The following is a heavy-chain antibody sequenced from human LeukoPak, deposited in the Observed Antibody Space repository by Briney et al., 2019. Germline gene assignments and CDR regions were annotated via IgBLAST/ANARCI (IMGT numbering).Heavy chain of an antibody. CDR2: ISGSGGST. Sequence: PGGSLRLSCAASGFTFSSYAMSWVCQAPGKGLEWVSAISGSGGSTYYADSVKGRFTISRDNSKNTLYLQMNSLRAEDTAVYYCAKDRTVTTPLKWFDPWGQGTLVTVSS. J-gene: IGHJ5*02. CDR1: GFTFSSYA. CDR3: AKDRTVTTPLKWFDP. V-gene: IGHV3-23*01. D-gene: IGHD4-17*01.